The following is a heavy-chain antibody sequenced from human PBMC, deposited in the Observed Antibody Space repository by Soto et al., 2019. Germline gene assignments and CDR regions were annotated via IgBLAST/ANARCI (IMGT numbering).Heavy chain of an antibody. Sequence: EVQLVESGGGLVQLGTSLRLSCAASGFTFDHYAMHWVRQTPGKGLEWVAGASWDSDTVGYADSVRGRITISRDNGKNSLDLQMNSLRVDDTALYYCAKGGDYDISHYGMDVWGQGTTVTVSS. J-gene: IGHJ6*02. CDR1: GFTFDHYA. V-gene: IGHV3-9*01. CDR2: ASWDSDTV. CDR3: AKGGDYDISHYGMDV. D-gene: IGHD3-9*01.